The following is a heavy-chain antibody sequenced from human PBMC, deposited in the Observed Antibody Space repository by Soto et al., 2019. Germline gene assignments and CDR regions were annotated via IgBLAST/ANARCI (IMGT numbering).Heavy chain of an antibody. J-gene: IGHJ6*02. V-gene: IGHV3-73*01. CDR1: GFTFSGSA. CDR2: IRSKANSYAT. CDR3: HRQTSLPFPYYYYDGMGV. D-gene: IGHD3-3*02. Sequence: PGGSLRLSCAASGFTFSGSAMHWVRQASGKGLEWVGRIRSKANSYATAYAASVKGRFTISRDDSKNTAYLQMNSLKTEDTAVYYCHRQTSLPFPYYYYDGMGVWGQGTTAPAAS.